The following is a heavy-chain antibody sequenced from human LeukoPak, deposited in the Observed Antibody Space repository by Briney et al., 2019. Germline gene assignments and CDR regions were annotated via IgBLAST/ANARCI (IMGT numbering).Heavy chain of an antibody. CDR1: GVPISNSYYY. Sequence: SETLSLTCSVSGVPISNSYYYWGWIRQPPGKGLEWIGSIYSTGSTYQNPSLKSRLTMSVGTSNSQFSLKLSSVSAADTAVYYCARHTGDAYNFDYWGQGTLVTVSS. D-gene: IGHD5-24*01. J-gene: IGHJ4*02. CDR2: IYSTGST. CDR3: ARHTGDAYNFDY. V-gene: IGHV4-39*01.